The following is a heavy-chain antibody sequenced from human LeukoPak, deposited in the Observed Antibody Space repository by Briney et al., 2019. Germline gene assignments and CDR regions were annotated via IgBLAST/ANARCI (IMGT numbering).Heavy chain of an antibody. Sequence: PGGSLRLSCAASGFTFSSYAMSWVRQAPGKGLEWVSAISGSGGSTYYADSVKGRFTISRDNSKNTLYLQMNSLRAEDTAIYYCAKGITYYYDGSAXIXXWGQXXLVT. D-gene: IGHD3-22*01. CDR2: ISGSGGST. V-gene: IGHV3-23*01. CDR1: GFTFSSYA. J-gene: IGHJ1*01. CDR3: AKGITYYYDGSAXIXX.